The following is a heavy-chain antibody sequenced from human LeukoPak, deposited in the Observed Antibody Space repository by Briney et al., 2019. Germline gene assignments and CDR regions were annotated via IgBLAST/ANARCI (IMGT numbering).Heavy chain of an antibody. CDR2: LYYTGSA. V-gene: IGHV4-39*01. J-gene: IGHJ4*02. Sequence: SETLSLTCTVSSGSINSRSYYWGCIRQPPGRGLQWIGSLYYTGSAYQNPSLKSRVTISVDTSKNQFSLKLTSVTAADTAVYYCARGGAVVVVATNQGPFDYWGQGTLVTVSS. D-gene: IGHD2-15*01. CDR3: ARGGAVVVVATNQGPFDY. CDR1: SGSINSRSYY.